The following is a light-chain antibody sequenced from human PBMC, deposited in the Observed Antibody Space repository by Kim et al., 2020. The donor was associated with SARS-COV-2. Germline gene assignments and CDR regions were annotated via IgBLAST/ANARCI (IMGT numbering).Light chain of an antibody. CDR3: WRNYNGSRV. CDR2: DTH. J-gene: IGLJ3*02. V-gene: IGLV7-46*01. Sequence: GATITLTCGRSTGSVTTSHDPYWLQQKRAHVPRTLIYDTHNTHACTHSRCSGSLRGGNASLTLSGAQPDDEAEYYCWRNYNGSRVFGGGTQLTVL. CDR1: TGSVTTSHD.